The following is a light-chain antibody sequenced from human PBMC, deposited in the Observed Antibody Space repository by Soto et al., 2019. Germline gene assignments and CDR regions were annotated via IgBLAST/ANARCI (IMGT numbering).Light chain of an antibody. V-gene: IGLV1-44*01. J-gene: IGLJ3*02. Sequence: QSVLTQPPSASGTPGQRVTISCSGSSSNIGRNTVKWYRQLPGTAPKLLIGRSDQRPSGVPDRFSGSQSGTSASLAISGLQSEDEADYICAAWDDSLNAWAFGGGTKLTVL. CDR1: SSNIGRNT. CDR2: RSD. CDR3: AAWDDSLNAWA.